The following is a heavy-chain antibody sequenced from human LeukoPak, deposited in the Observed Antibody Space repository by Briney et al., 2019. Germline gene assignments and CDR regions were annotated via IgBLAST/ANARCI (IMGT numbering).Heavy chain of an antibody. D-gene: IGHD1-1*01. J-gene: IGHJ5*02. Sequence: SETLSLTCSVSGGPISGSSYYWGWIRQPTGKGPEWIGSIYYSGSTHNNPSLESRVTISVDTSKNQFSLKLRSVTAADTAVYYCARNSHASGYNPPHWFDPWGQGTLVTVSS. CDR1: GGPISGSSYY. CDR3: ARNSHASGYNPPHWFDP. V-gene: IGHV4-39*07. CDR2: IYYSGST.